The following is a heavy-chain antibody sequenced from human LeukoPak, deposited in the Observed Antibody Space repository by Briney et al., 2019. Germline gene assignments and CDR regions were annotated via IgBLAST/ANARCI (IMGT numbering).Heavy chain of an antibody. V-gene: IGHV4-34*01. D-gene: IGHD5-18*01. Sequence: SETLSLTCAVYGGSFSGYYWSWIRQPPGKGLEWIGEINHSGSTNYNPSPKSRVTISVDTSKNQFSLKLSSVTAADTAVYYCARSGYSYGYRVGYFDYWGQGTLVTVSS. CDR2: INHSGST. J-gene: IGHJ4*02. CDR3: ARSGYSYGYRVGYFDY. CDR1: GGSFSGYY.